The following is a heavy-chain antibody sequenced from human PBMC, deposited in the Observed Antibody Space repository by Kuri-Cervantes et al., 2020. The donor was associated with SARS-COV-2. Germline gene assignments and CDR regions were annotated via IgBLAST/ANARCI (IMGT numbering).Heavy chain of an antibody. J-gene: IGHJ4*02. Sequence: GSLRLSCAVYGGSLSGSYWSWIRQSPGKRLEWIGEVNHNGGANYNPSLKSRVTISVDTSKNQFSLKLSSVTAADTAVYYCASLTLGCYSYGSCFDYWGQGTLVTVSS. CDR3: ASLTLGCYSYGSCFDY. CDR2: VNHNGGA. V-gene: IGHV4-34*01. CDR1: GGSLSGSY. D-gene: IGHD5-18*01.